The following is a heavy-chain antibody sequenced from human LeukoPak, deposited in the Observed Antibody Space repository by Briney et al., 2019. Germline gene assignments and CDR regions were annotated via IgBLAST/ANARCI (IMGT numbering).Heavy chain of an antibody. Sequence: SVKVSCKASGGTFSSYAISWVRQAPGQGLEWMGGIIPIFGTANYAQKFQGRVTITADESTSTAYMELSSLRSEDTAVYYCARDSDYYNSRGTGFWFDPWGQGTLVTVSS. D-gene: IGHD3-22*01. CDR1: GGTFSSYA. V-gene: IGHV1-69*13. CDR2: IIPIFGTA. J-gene: IGHJ5*02. CDR3: ARDSDYYNSRGTGFWFDP.